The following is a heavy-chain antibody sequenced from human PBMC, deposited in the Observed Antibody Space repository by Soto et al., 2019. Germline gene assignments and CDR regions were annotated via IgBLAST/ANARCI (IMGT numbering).Heavy chain of an antibody. J-gene: IGHJ1*01. CDR1: SFTFSNAW. CDR2: IKSKTVGWTI. V-gene: IGHV3-15*07. D-gene: IGHD6-13*01. CDR3: TTIGSSLGI. Sequence: VQLVESGGGLVKPGGSLRLSCAASSFTFSNAWMNWVRQAPGKGLEWVGRIKSKTVGWTIAYAAPVQGKFTISREQSKHTLILPVNSLKTEDTAMYLCTTIGSSLGIWGQGTLVTVSS.